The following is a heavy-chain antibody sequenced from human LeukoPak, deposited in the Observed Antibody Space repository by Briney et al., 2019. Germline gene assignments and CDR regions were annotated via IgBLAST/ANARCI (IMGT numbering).Heavy chain of an antibody. V-gene: IGHV4-34*01. D-gene: IGHD3-10*01. CDR1: GGSFSGYY. CDR2: INHSGST. CDR3: ARGGSITMVRGVRLNWFDP. J-gene: IGHJ5*02. Sequence: SETLSLTCAVYGGSFSGYYWSWIRQPPGKGLEWIGEINHSGSTNYNPSLKSRVTISVDTSKNQFSLRLSSVTAADTAVYYCARGGSITMVRGVRLNWFDPWGQGTLVTVSS.